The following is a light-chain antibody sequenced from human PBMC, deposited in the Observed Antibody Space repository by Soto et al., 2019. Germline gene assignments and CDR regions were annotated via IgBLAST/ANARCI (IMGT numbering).Light chain of an antibody. J-gene: IGLJ1*01. V-gene: IGLV1-44*01. CDR2: VNS. CDR1: GSNIGTNT. Sequence: QSVLTQPPSASGTPGQRVTISCSGSGSNIGTNTVNWYRQLPGTAPKLLMFVNSQRPSGVPDRISGSKSGTSASLAISGLQSEDEADYYCAAWDESLNGLVFGTGTKVTVL. CDR3: AAWDESLNGLV.